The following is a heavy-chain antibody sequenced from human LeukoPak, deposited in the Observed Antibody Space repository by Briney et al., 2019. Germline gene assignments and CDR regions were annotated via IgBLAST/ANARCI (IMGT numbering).Heavy chain of an antibody. CDR1: GLTLSFYG. Sequence: GGSLRVSCAASGLTLSFYGMHWVRQAPGKGLEWVAFIQYDGSNKYYADSVKGRFTISRDNSKNTLFLQMNSLRAEDTAIYYCAKNLQTFSGSYWLFDYWGQGTLVTVSS. V-gene: IGHV3-30*02. D-gene: IGHD1-26*01. J-gene: IGHJ4*02. CDR3: AKNLQTFSGSYWLFDY. CDR2: IQYDGSNK.